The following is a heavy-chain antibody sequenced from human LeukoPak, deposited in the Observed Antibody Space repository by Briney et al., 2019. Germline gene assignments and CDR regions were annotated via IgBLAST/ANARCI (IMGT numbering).Heavy chain of an antibody. D-gene: IGHD2-15*01. V-gene: IGHV1-69*05. Sequence: SVKVSCKASGGTFSSYAISWVRQAPGQGLEWMGGIIPIFGTANYAQKFQGRVTMTTDTSTSTAYMELRSLRSDDTAVYYCARECSGISCQFDPWGQGTLVTVSS. J-gene: IGHJ5*02. CDR2: IIPIFGTA. CDR3: ARECSGISCQFDP. CDR1: GGTFSSYA.